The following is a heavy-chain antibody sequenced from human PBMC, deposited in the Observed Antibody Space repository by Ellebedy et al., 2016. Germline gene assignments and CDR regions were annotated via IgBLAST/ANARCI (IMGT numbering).Heavy chain of an antibody. CDR2: ISSSSSYI. D-gene: IGHD6-19*01. Sequence: GESLKISCAASGFTFSSYGMHWVRQAPGKGLEWVSSISSSSSYIYYADSVKGRFTISRDNAKNSLYLQMNSLRAEDTAVYYCARVDSSGPSTLYGMDVWGQGTTVTVSS. V-gene: IGHV3-21*01. J-gene: IGHJ6*02. CDR1: GFTFSSYG. CDR3: ARVDSSGPSTLYGMDV.